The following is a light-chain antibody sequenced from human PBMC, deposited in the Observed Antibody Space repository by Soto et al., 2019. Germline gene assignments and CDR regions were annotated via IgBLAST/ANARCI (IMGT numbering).Light chain of an antibody. CDR3: QQYNSWLWT. J-gene: IGKJ1*01. CDR2: GAS. Sequence: EIVMTQSPATLSVSPGERAALSCRASQSVSSKLAWYRQRPGQAPRLVIYGASTRATGIPARFSGSGSGTEFTLIISSLQSEDSAVYYCQQYNSWLWTFGQGTKVDIK. V-gene: IGKV3-15*01. CDR1: QSVSSK.